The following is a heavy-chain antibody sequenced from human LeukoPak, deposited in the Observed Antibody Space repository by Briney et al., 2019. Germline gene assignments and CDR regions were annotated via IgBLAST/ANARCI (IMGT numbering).Heavy chain of an antibody. CDR1: GYTFTNYY. V-gene: IGHV1-46*01. Sequence: ASVKVSCKTSGYTFTNYYIHWVRQDPGQGLQWMGVINPSGSGTTYTQKFQGTVTMTRDTSTGTVYMELSSLRSEDTAVYYCARGPDSGSWYNGGFDYWGQGTLVTVSS. D-gene: IGHD6-13*01. CDR3: ARGPDSGSWYNGGFDY. J-gene: IGHJ4*02. CDR2: INPSGSGT.